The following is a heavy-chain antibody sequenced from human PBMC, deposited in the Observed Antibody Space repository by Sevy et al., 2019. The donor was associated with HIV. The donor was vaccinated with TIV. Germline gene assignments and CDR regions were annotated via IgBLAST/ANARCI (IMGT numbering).Heavy chain of an antibody. CDR1: GFTVSSNY. CDR2: IYDVSST. Sequence: GGSLRLSCAASGFTVSSNYMSWVRQAPGKGLEWVSLIYDVSSTYFADSVEGRFTISTGNSKNTLYLQMNSLRAEDTAVYYCATQSGYSTSPGAFDFWGQGTMVTVSS. CDR3: ATQSGYSTSPGAFDF. J-gene: IGHJ3*01. D-gene: IGHD6-6*01. V-gene: IGHV3-53*01.